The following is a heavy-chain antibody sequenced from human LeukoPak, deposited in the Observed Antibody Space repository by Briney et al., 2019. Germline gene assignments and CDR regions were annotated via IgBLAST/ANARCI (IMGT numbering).Heavy chain of an antibody. CDR1: GYTFTTYG. CDR2: MNPNSGNT. V-gene: IGHV1-8*02. D-gene: IGHD6-19*01. CDR3: ARGGWGLYYYGMDV. J-gene: IGHJ6*02. Sequence: ASVKVSCKASGYTFTTYGINWVRQAPGQGLEWMGWMNPNSGNTGYAQKFQGRVTMTRNTSISTAYMELSSLRSEDTAVYYCARGGWGLYYYGMDVWGQGTTVTVSS.